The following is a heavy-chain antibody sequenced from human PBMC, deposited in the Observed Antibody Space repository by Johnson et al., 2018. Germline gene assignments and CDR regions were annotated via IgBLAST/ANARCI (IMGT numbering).Heavy chain of an antibody. Sequence: QVQLVQSGAEVKKPGASVKVSCKATGYTFTSYFIHWVRQAPGQGLEWMGMINPSGGSTSYAQKFQGRVTMTRDTSTSTVYMELSILRSEDTAVYYCARGEPMVYYYDMDVWGKGTTVTVAS. CDR2: INPSGGST. J-gene: IGHJ6*03. D-gene: IGHD3-10*01. CDR1: GYTFTSYF. V-gene: IGHV1-46*01. CDR3: ARGEPMVYYYDMDV.